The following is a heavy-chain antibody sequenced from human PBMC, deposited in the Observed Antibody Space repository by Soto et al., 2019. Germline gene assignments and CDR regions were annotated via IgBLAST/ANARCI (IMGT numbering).Heavy chain of an antibody. CDR3: ARGPEEQWPQYYYCGMDV. J-gene: IGHJ6*02. CDR2: INHSGST. D-gene: IGHD6-19*01. CDR1: GGSFSGYY. Sequence: QVQLQQWGAGLLKPSETLSLTCAVYGGSFSGYYWSWIRQPPGKGLEWIGEINHSGSTNYNPSLKSRVTISVDTSKNQFSLKLSSVTAADTAVYYCARGPEEQWPQYYYCGMDVWGQGTTVTVSS. V-gene: IGHV4-34*01.